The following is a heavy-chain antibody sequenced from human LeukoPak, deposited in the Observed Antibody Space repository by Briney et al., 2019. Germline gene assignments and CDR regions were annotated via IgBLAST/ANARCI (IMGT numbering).Heavy chain of an antibody. CDR2: INHSGST. Sequence: SETLSLTCAVYGGSFSGYYWSWIRQPPGKGLEWMGEINHSGSTNYNPSLKSRVTISVDTSKNQFSLKLSSVTAADTAVYYCAGLRYFDWLPNYYYYGMDVWGKGTTVTVSS. D-gene: IGHD3-9*01. J-gene: IGHJ6*04. V-gene: IGHV4-34*01. CDR1: GGSFSGYY. CDR3: AGLRYFDWLPNYYYYGMDV.